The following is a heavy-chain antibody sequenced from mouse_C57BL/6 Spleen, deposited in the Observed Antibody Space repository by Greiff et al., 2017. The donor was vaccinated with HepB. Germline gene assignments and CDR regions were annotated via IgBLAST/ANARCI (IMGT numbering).Heavy chain of an antibody. CDR3: ARAYYGAMDY. D-gene: IGHD1-1*01. CDR2: SRNKANDYTT. CDR1: GFTFSDFY. Sequence: EVQGVESGGGLVQSGRSLRLSCATSGFTFSDFYMEWVRQAPGKGLEWIAASRNKANDYTTEYSASVKGRFIVSRDTSQSILYLQMNALRAEDTAIYYCARAYYGAMDYWGQGTSVTVSS. J-gene: IGHJ4*01. V-gene: IGHV7-1*01.